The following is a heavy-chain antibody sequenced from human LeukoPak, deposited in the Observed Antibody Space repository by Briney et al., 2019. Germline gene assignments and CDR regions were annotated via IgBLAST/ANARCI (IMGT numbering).Heavy chain of an antibody. CDR1: GGSISSGDYH. V-gene: IGHV4-30-4*01. D-gene: IGHD4-17*01. CDR3: ARDPTVDAFDI. Sequence: SQTLSLTCTVSGGSISSGDYHWNWIRQPPGKGLEWIGYIYYSGSTNYNPSLKSRVTISVDTSKSQFSLKLSSVTAADTAVYYCARDPTVDAFDIWGQGTMVTVSS. J-gene: IGHJ3*02. CDR2: IYYSGST.